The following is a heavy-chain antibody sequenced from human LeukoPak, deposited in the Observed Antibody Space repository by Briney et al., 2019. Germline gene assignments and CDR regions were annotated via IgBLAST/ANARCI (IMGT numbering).Heavy chain of an antibody. CDR3: ARRIFGVVPRNWYFDL. CDR2: INHSGST. D-gene: IGHD3-3*01. Sequence: TSETLSLTCTVSGGSISSSSYYWGWIRQPPGKGLEWIGEINHSGSTNYNPSLKSRVTISVDTSKNQFSLKLSSVTAADTAVYYCARRIFGVVPRNWYFDLWGRGTLVTVSS. J-gene: IGHJ2*01. V-gene: IGHV4-39*07. CDR1: GGSISSSSYY.